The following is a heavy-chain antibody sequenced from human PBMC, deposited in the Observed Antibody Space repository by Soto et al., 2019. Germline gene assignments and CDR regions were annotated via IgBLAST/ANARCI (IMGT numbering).Heavy chain of an antibody. Sequence: GTSVKVSCKASGYTFTGYYMHWVRQAPGQGLEWMGWINPNSGGTNYAQKFQGWVTMTRDTSISTAYMELSRLRSDDTAVYYCARGDIVVVPAAMGVEYYYYGMDVWGQGATVTVSS. CDR1: GYTFTGYY. D-gene: IGHD2-2*01. V-gene: IGHV1-2*04. CDR3: ARGDIVVVPAAMGVEYYYYGMDV. CDR2: INPNSGGT. J-gene: IGHJ6*02.